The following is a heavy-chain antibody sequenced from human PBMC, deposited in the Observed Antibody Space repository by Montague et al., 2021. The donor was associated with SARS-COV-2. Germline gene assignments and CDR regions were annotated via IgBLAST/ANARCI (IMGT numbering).Heavy chain of an antibody. V-gene: IGHV4-59*08. CDR2: SFNNGKT. Sequence: SETLSLTCTVSGGSITNDDWNWIRQPPGKGLEWMWISFNNGKTGXXPSLKSRVIISVDTSKSQFSLKVTSVTAADTAVYYCARYYERSLDVWGQGTPVTVSS. J-gene: IGHJ6*02. CDR1: GGSITNDD. D-gene: IGHD3-22*01. CDR3: ARYYERSLDV.